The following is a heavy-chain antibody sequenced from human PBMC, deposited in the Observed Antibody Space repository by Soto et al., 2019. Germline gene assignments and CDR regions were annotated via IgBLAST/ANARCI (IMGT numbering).Heavy chain of an antibody. J-gene: IGHJ4*02. V-gene: IGHV4-59*12. CDR1: GCSISSYY. CDR2: IYFTVST. CDR3: ARFVPCSDGTCALDS. Sequence: QVQLQASGPGLVKPSETLSLTCTVSGCSISSYYWSWIRQPPGKGLEWIGYIYFTVSTNYNPSLKSRVTLSVDTSKNQFSLKLTSVTAADTAVYYCARFVPCSDGTCALDSWGQGTLVTVSS. D-gene: IGHD2-15*01.